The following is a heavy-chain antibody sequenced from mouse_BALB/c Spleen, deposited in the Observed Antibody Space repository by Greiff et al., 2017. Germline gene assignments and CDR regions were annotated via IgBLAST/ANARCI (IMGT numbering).Heavy chain of an antibody. V-gene: IGHV5-17*02. D-gene: IGHD1-1*01. CDR2: ISSGSSTI. J-gene: IGHJ2*01. Sequence: EVKLVESGGGLVQPGGSRKLSCAASGFTFSSFGMHWVRQAPEKGLEWVAYISSGSSTIYYADTVKGRFTISRDNPKNTLFLQMTSLRSEDTAMYYCARNHYYGSSYFDYWGQGTTLTVSS. CDR1: GFTFSSFG. CDR3: ARNHYYGSSYFDY.